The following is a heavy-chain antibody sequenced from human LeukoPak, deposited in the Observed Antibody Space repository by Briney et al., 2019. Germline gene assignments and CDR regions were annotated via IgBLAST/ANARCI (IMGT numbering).Heavy chain of an antibody. CDR2: ICPGDSDA. J-gene: IGHJ4*02. Sequence: GESLKISCKGSGYRFTSYWIGWVRQMPGKGLEWMGIICPGDSDARYSPSFQGQVTISADKSISTAYLQWSSLKASDTAMYYCARSSSGWAFDYWGQGTLVTVSS. CDR3: ARSSSGWAFDY. CDR1: GYRFTSYW. V-gene: IGHV5-51*01. D-gene: IGHD6-19*01.